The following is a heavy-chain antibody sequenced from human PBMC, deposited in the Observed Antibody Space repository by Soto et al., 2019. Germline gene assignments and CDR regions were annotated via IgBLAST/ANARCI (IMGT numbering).Heavy chain of an antibody. D-gene: IGHD6-13*01. CDR1: GFTFSSYA. Sequence: VQLLESGGGLVQPGGSLRLSCAASGFTFSSYAMSWVRQAPGKGLEWVSAISGSGGSTYYADSVKGRFTISRDNSKNTMYLQMNSLRAEDRGVYYCAKDVRQSSSWYVSVPWGQGPLVTVSS. J-gene: IGHJ5*02. CDR3: AKDVRQSSSWYVSVP. CDR2: ISGSGGST. V-gene: IGHV3-23*01.